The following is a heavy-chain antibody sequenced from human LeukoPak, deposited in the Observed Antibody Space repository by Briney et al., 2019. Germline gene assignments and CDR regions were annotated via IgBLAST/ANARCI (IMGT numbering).Heavy chain of an antibody. CDR3: ARDHYYDSSGYLKTGLDFDY. D-gene: IGHD3-22*01. J-gene: IGHJ4*02. CDR2: ISSSSSTI. Sequence: GGSLRLSCAASGFTFSSYSMNWVRQAPGKGLEWVSYISSSSSTIYYADSVKGRFTISRDNAKNSLYLQMNSLRAEDTAVYYCARDHYYDSSGYLKTGLDFDYWGQGTLVTVSS. V-gene: IGHV3-48*04. CDR1: GFTFSSYS.